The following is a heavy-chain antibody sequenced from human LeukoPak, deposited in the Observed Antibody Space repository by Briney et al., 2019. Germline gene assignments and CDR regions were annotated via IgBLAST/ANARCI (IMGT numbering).Heavy chain of an antibody. CDR2: ISYDGSNK. Sequence: GGSLRLSCAASGFTFSSYAMHWVRQAPGKGLEWVAVISYDGSNKYYADSVKGRFTISRDNSKNTLYLQMNSLRAEDTAVYYCARTTYYYGSGFDYWGQGTLVTVPS. D-gene: IGHD3-10*01. V-gene: IGHV3-30*04. CDR3: ARTTYYYGSGFDY. CDR1: GFTFSSYA. J-gene: IGHJ4*02.